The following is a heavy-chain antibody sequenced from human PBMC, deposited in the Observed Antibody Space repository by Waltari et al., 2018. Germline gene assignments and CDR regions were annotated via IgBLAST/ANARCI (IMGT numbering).Heavy chain of an antibody. CDR2: IIPIFGTA. V-gene: IGHV1-69*13. J-gene: IGHJ4*02. CDR1: GGTFSSYA. CDR3: ASGGGPYCSGGSCYFDY. D-gene: IGHD2-15*01. Sequence: QVQLVQSGAEVRKPGSSVKVSCKASGGTFSSYAISWVRQAPGQGLEWMGGIIPIFGTANYAQKFQGRVTITADESTSTAYMELRSLRSEDTAVYYCASGGGPYCSGGSCYFDYWGQGTLVTVSS.